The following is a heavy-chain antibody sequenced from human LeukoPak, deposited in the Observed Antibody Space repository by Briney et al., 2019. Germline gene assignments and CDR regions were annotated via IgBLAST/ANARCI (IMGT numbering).Heavy chain of an antibody. J-gene: IGHJ4*02. CDR2: IYYSGST. Sequence: SETLSLTCTVSGGSISSGDYYWSWIRQPPGKGLEWLGYIYYSGSTYYNPSLKSRVTISVDTSKNQFSLKLSSVTAADTAVYYCARARITGTTPFDYWGQGTLVTVSP. CDR3: ARARITGTTPFDY. V-gene: IGHV4-30-4*08. D-gene: IGHD1-7*01. CDR1: GGSISSGDYY.